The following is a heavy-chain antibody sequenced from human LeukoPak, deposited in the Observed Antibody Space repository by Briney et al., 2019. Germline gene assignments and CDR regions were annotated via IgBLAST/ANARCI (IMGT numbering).Heavy chain of an antibody. CDR2: TNTDGSST. Sequence: GGSLRLSCTASGFTFSDYWMHWVRQAPGKELVWVSRTNTDGSSTTYADSVKGRFTISRDNAKNTVYLEMNSLRAEDTAVYYCARGMTYYYGSGKFDYWGQGPLVTVSS. D-gene: IGHD3-10*01. CDR1: GFTFSDYW. V-gene: IGHV3-74*01. CDR3: ARGMTYYYGSGKFDY. J-gene: IGHJ4*02.